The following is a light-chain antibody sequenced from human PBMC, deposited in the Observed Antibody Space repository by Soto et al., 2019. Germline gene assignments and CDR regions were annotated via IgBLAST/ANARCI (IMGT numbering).Light chain of an antibody. CDR2: DAS. Sequence: DIQMTQSPSTLSASVGDRVTITCRASQNITAWLAWYQQKPGKAPKLLISDASNLESGVSSRFSGSGYGTEFTLTISSLQPDDFATYYCQQFHTYYTFGQGTKLEIK. CDR3: QQFHTYYT. J-gene: IGKJ2*01. V-gene: IGKV1-5*01. CDR1: QNITAW.